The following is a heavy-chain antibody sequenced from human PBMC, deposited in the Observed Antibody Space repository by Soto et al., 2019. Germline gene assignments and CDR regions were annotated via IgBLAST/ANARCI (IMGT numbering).Heavy chain of an antibody. CDR2: ISNGATTT. Sequence: GGSLRLSCEASKFIFSDYYMSWIRQAPGKGLEWVAYISNGATTTHYADSVRGRFTISRDNAKNSLYLQMNSLRAEDTAIYYCARDTLPTDFGLGWDVWGQGTTVTVSS. CDR3: ARDTLPTDFGLGWDV. J-gene: IGHJ6*02. V-gene: IGHV3-11*01. CDR1: KFIFSDYY. D-gene: IGHD4-17*01.